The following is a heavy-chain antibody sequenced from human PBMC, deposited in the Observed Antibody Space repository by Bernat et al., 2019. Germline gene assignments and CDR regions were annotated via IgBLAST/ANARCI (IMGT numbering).Heavy chain of an antibody. J-gene: IGHJ3*02. Sequence: EVQLVESGGGLVKPGGSLRLSCAASGFTFSSYSMNWVRQAPGKGLEWVSSISSSSSYIYYADSVKGRFTISRDNAKNSLYLQMNSRRAEDTAVYYCAREIAGSYGDYARDAFDIWGQGTMVTVSS. CDR1: GFTFSSYS. CDR2: ISSSSSYI. V-gene: IGHV3-21*01. D-gene: IGHD4-17*01. CDR3: AREIAGSYGDYARDAFDI.